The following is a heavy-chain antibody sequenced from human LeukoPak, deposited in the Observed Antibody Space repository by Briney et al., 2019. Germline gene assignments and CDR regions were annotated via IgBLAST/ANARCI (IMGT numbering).Heavy chain of an antibody. Sequence: SETLSLTCTVSGGSISSSSYYWSWIRQPPGKGLEWIGYIYYSGSTYYNPSLKSRVTISVDTSKSQFSLKLSSVTAADTAVYYCARDRGPAGVDYWGQGTLVTVSS. CDR1: GGSISSSSYY. CDR2: IYYSGST. J-gene: IGHJ4*02. CDR3: ARDRGPAGVDY. D-gene: IGHD3-10*01. V-gene: IGHV4-30-4*08.